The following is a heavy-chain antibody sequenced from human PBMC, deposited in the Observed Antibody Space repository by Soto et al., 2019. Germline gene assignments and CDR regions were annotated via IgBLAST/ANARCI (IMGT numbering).Heavy chain of an antibody. V-gene: IGHV4-39*01. CDR1: GGSISSSSYY. CDR2: IYYSGST. D-gene: IGHD5-18*01. J-gene: IGHJ3*02. CDR3: AIRTPDTAMVTLVNDAFDI. Sequence: SETLSLTCTVSGGSISSSSYYWGWIRQPPGKGLEWIGSIYYSGSTYYNPSLKSRVTISVDTSKNQFSLKLSSVTAADTAVYYCAIRTPDTAMVTLVNDAFDIWGQGTMVTVSS.